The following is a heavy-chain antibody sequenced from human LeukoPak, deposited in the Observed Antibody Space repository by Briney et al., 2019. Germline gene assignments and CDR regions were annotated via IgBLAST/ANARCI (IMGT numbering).Heavy chain of an antibody. CDR1: GFTFSSYG. J-gene: IGHJ4*02. CDR2: ISGSGGST. V-gene: IGHV3-23*01. Sequence: GGTLRLSCAASGFTFSSYGLTWVRQAPGKGLEWVSTISGSGGSTYCADSVKGRFTISRDNSKNTLYLQMNSLRAEDTAVYYCARARYYFDYWGQGTLITVSS. CDR3: ARARYYFDY.